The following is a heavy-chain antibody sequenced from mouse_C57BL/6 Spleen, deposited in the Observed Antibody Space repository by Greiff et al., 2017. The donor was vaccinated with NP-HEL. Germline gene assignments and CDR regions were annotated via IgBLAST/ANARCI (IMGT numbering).Heavy chain of an antibody. V-gene: IGHV1-55*01. CDR3: ARAHYYGSSYPAWFAY. CDR2: IYPGSGST. D-gene: IGHD1-1*01. CDR1: GYTFTSYW. J-gene: IGHJ3*01. Sequence: VQLQQPGAELVKPGASVKMSCKASGYTFTSYWITWVKQRPGQGLEWIGDIYPGSGSTNYNEKSKSKATLTVDTSSSTAYMQLSSLTSEDSAVYYCARAHYYGSSYPAWFAYWGQGTLVTVSA.